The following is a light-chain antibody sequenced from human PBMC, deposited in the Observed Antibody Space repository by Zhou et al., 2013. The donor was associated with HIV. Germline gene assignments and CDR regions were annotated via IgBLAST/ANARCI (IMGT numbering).Light chain of an antibody. CDR3: LQHNSYPWT. CDR2: DAS. Sequence: ERVMTQSPSTLSLSPGERATLSCRASQSVRSGVAWYQQKPGQAPRLLIYDASTRATGIPPRFSGSGSGTEFILTISSLQPEDFAIYYCLQHNSYPWTFGQGTKVEI. V-gene: IGKV3-15*01. CDR1: QSVRSG. J-gene: IGKJ1*01.